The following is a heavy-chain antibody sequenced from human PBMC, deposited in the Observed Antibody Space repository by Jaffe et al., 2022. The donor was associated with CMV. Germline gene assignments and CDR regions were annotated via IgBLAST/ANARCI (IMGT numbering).Heavy chain of an antibody. CDR1: GGSFSGYY. Sequence: QVQLQQWGAGLLEPSETLSLTCAVYGGSFSGYYWNWIRQPPGKGLEWIGKINHSGNTNYSPSLKSRVTMSVDTSKNQFSLRLNSLTAADTAVYYCARGTGEVIDPWGQGTLVAVSS. CDR2: INHSGNT. J-gene: IGHJ5*02. CDR3: ARGTGEVIDP. V-gene: IGHV4-34*01.